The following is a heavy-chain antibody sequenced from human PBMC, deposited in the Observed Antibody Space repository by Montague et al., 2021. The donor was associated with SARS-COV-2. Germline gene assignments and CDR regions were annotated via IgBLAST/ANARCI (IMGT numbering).Heavy chain of an antibody. V-gene: IGHV4-34*01. CDR1: GGSFSGYY. CDR2: INHRGST. Sequence: SETLSLTCAVYGGSFSGYYWSWIRQPPGKGLEWIGEINHRGSTNYNPSLKSRVTISVDTSKDHFTPRLSSVTAADTAVYYCANFRRTQLLFGTLYYGMDVWGQGTTVTVSS. CDR3: ANFRRTQLLFGTLYYGMDV. D-gene: IGHD2-2*01. J-gene: IGHJ6*02.